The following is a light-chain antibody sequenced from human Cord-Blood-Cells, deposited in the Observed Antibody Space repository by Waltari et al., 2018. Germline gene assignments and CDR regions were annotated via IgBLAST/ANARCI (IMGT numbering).Light chain of an antibody. CDR2: GKN. CDR1: SLRSYY. Sequence: SSEMTQDPAVSVALGQTVRHTCLGDSLRSYYASWYQQKPGQAPVLVIYGKNNRPSGIPDRFSGSSSGNTASLTITGAQAEDEADYYCNSRDSSGNHWVFGGGTKLTVL. CDR3: NSRDSSGNHWV. J-gene: IGLJ3*02. V-gene: IGLV3-19*01.